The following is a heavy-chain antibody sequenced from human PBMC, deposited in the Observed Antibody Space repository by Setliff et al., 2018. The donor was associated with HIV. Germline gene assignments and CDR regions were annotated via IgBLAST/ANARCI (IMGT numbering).Heavy chain of an antibody. V-gene: IGHV3-74*01. Sequence: GGSLRLSCVVSGFTFSEYWMHWVRQAPGKGLEWVSYINSHGNRTTYADSVRGRFTISRDNAKNSLYLQMNSLRAEDTAVYYCARVEPGGSQAFDIWGQGTMVTVS. CDR2: INSHGNRT. CDR3: ARVEPGGSQAFDI. CDR1: GFTFSEYW. D-gene: IGHD3-10*01. J-gene: IGHJ3*02.